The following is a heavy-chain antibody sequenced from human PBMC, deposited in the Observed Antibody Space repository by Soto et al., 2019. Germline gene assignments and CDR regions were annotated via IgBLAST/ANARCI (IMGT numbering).Heavy chain of an antibody. D-gene: IGHD2-21*02. J-gene: IGHJ6*02. Sequence: PSETLSLTCTVSGGSISSYYWSWIRQPPGKGLEWIGYIYYSGSTNYNPSLKSRVTISVDTSKNQFSLKLSSVTAAGTAVYYCARVAYCGGDCYPPYYYYYGMDVWGQGTTVTVSS. CDR3: ARVAYCGGDCYPPYYYYYGMDV. CDR2: IYYSGST. V-gene: IGHV4-59*01. CDR1: GGSISSYY.